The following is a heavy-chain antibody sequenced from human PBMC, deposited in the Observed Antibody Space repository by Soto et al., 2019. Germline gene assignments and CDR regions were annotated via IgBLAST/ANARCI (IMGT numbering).Heavy chain of an antibody. V-gene: IGHV4-30-4*01. D-gene: IGHD3-10*01. CDR2: IYYSGST. Sequence: SETLSLTCTVSGGSISSGDYYWSWIRQPPGKGLERIGYIYYSGSTYYNPSLKSRVTISVDTSKNQFSLKLSSVTAADTAVYYCARGRRFGDPRYYYYGMDVWGQGTTVTVSS. J-gene: IGHJ6*02. CDR3: ARGRRFGDPRYYYYGMDV. CDR1: GGSISSGDYY.